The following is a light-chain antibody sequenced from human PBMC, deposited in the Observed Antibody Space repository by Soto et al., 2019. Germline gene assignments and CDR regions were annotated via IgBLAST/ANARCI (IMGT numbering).Light chain of an antibody. J-gene: IGKJ2*01. CDR1: QSVSSSY. CDR3: QQYGSSPMYT. CDR2: GAS. V-gene: IGKV3-20*01. Sequence: EIVLTQSPGTLSLSPGERATLSCRASQSVSSSYLAWYQQKPGQAPRLLIYGASGRATGIPDRFSGSGSGTDFTLTISRLEPEDFAVYYCQQYGSSPMYTFGQGTKLEI.